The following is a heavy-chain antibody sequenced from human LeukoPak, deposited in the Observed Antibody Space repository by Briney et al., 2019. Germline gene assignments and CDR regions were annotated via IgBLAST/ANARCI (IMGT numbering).Heavy chain of an antibody. D-gene: IGHD6-19*01. CDR3: ARDLKEGSGWAEFDY. CDR2: IKQDGSEK. V-gene: IGHV3-7*01. CDR1: GFTFSSYW. J-gene: IGHJ4*02. Sequence: GGSLRLSCAASGFTFSSYWMSWVRQAPGKGLEWVANIKQDGSEKYYVDSVKGRFTISRDNAKNSLYLQMNSLRAEDTAVYYCARDLKEGSGWAEFDYWGQGTLVTVSS.